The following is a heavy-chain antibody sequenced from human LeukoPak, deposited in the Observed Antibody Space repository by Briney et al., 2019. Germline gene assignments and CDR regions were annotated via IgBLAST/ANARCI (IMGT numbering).Heavy chain of an antibody. CDR1: GFTFSSYS. D-gene: IGHD6-19*01. V-gene: IGHV3-21*01. J-gene: IGHJ4*02. CDR3: ARGDSSGWGPYFFDY. CDR2: ISSSSSYI. Sequence: SGGSLRLSCAASGFTFSSYSMNWVRQAPGKGLEWVSSISSSSSYIYYADSVKGRFTISRDNAKNSLYLQMNSLRAEDTAVYCCARGDSSGWGPYFFDYWGQGTLVTVSS.